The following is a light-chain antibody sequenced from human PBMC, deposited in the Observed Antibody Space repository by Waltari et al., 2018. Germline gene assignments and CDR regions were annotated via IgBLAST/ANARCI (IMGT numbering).Light chain of an antibody. CDR3: QQYDNLPPGLT. CDR2: DAS. CDR1: QDISNY. J-gene: IGKJ4*01. V-gene: IGKV1-33*01. Sequence: DIQMTQSPSSLSASVGDRVTITCQASQDISNYLNWYQQKPGKAPKLLIYDASNLEPGVPSRFSGSGSGTDFTFTISSLQPEDIATYYCQQYDNLPPGLTFGGGTKVEIK.